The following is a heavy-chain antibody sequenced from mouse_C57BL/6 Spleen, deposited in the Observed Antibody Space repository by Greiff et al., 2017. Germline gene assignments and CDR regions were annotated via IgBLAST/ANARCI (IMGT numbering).Heavy chain of an antibody. J-gene: IGHJ4*01. Sequence: QVQLQQSGAELVMPGASVKLSCKASGYTFTSYWMHWVKQRPGQGLEWIGEIDPSDSYTNYNQKFKGKSTLTVDKSSSTAYMQLSSLTSEDSAVYYCARCQANAMDYWGQGTSVTVSS. V-gene: IGHV1-69*01. CDR3: ARCQANAMDY. CDR2: IDPSDSYT. D-gene: IGHD3-2*02. CDR1: GYTFTSYW.